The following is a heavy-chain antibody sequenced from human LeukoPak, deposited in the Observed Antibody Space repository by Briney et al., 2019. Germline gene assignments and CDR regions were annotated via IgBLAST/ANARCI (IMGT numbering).Heavy chain of an antibody. D-gene: IGHD6-19*01. Sequence: GGSLRLSCAASGFTFSSYDMHWVRQATGKGLEWVSAIGTAGDTYYPGSVKGRFTISRENAKNSLYLQMNSLRAGDTAVYYCARATSSGWFAPGYYYGMDVWGQGTTVTVSS. V-gene: IGHV3-13*01. CDR2: IGTAGDT. J-gene: IGHJ6*02. CDR3: ARATSSGWFAPGYYYGMDV. CDR1: GFTFSSYD.